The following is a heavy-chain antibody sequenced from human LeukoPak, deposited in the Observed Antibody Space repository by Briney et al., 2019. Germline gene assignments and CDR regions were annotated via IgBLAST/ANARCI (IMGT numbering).Heavy chain of an antibody. J-gene: IGHJ4*02. CDR2: INQSGDT. D-gene: IGHD6-19*01. CDR3: ARQAPGYTSGWSL. CDR1: GGSFSGYY. V-gene: IGHV4-34*01. Sequence: PSETLSLTCAVYGGSFSGYYWSWIRRPPGKGLEWIGEINQSGDTNYNPSLKSRITISVDASKNQFSLNLGSVTAADTAVYYCARQAPGYTSGWSLWGQGTLVTVSS.